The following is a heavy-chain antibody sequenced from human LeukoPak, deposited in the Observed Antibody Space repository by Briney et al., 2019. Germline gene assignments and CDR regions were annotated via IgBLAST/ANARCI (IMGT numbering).Heavy chain of an antibody. CDR1: GFTFSSYG. D-gene: IGHD3-3*01. Sequence: GGSLRLSCAASGFTFSSYGMHWVRQAPGKGLEWVAVISYDGSNKYYADSVKGRFTISRDNSKNTLYLQMNSLRAEDTAVYYCAKEAKNRGHYDFWSGYYTGYYFDYWGQGTLVTVSS. CDR3: AKEAKNRGHYDFWSGYYTGYYFDY. CDR2: ISYDGSNK. V-gene: IGHV3-30*18. J-gene: IGHJ4*02.